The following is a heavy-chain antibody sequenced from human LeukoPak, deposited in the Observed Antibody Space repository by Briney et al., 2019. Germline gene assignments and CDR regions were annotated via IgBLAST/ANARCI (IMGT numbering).Heavy chain of an antibody. Sequence: SETLSLTCTVSGGXISNYYWSWIRQPPGKRLEWSGYVSYSGSSSSNPSLESRVTISVDMSKNQFSLRLSSVTASDTAMYYCARLQGRGDNYLDYWGQGTLVTVSS. D-gene: IGHD7-27*01. CDR3: ARLQGRGDNYLDY. CDR1: GGXISNYY. CDR2: VSYSGSS. J-gene: IGHJ4*02. V-gene: IGHV4-59*08.